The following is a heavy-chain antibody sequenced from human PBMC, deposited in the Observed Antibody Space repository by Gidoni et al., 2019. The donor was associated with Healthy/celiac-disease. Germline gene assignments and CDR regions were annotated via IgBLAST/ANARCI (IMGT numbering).Heavy chain of an antibody. J-gene: IGHJ4*02. CDR2: FDPEDGET. CDR1: GYTLTELS. D-gene: IGHD5-12*01. CDR3: AWVATIPGALDY. V-gene: IGHV1-24*01. Sequence: QVQLVQSGAEVKKPGASVKVSCQVSGYTLTELSMHWVRQSPGKGLEWIGGFDPEDGETIYAQKLQGRVTMTEDTSTDTAYMELSSRRSEDTAVYDCAWVATIPGALDYWGQGTLVTVSS.